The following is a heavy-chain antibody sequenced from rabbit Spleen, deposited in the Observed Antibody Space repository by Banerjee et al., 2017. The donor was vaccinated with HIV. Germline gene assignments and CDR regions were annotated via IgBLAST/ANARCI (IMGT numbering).Heavy chain of an antibody. CDR1: GFSFSSSYY. J-gene: IGHJ4*01. CDR2: MDSAGSGDT. Sequence: QSLEESGGDLVKPGASLTITCTASGFSFSSSYYMCWVRQAPGKGLEWIACMDSAGSGDTYYASWAKGRFTISKTSSTTVTLQMTSLTAADTAAYFCARDLVAVIGWNFSLWGPGTLVTVS. D-gene: IGHD1-1*01. V-gene: IGHV1S40*01. CDR3: ARDLVAVIGWNFSL.